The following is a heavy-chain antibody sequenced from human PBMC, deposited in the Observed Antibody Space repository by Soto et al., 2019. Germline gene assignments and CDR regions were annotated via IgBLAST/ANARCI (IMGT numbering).Heavy chain of an antibody. CDR2: IYYSGST. Sequence: PSETLSLTCTVSGGSISSGGYYWSWIRQHPGKGLEWIGYIYYSGSTYYNPSLKSRVTISVDTSKNQFSLKLSSVTAADTAVYYCARDLNMGDVYYGMDVWGQGTTVTVSS. V-gene: IGHV4-31*03. CDR1: GGSISSGGYY. D-gene: IGHD3-16*01. CDR3: ARDLNMGDVYYGMDV. J-gene: IGHJ6*02.